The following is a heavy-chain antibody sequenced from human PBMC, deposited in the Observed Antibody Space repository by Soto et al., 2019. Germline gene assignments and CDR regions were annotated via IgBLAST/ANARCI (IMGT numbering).Heavy chain of an antibody. Sequence: PAKVCSEACWETFKCFSLHWVRQAPGQRLEWMGWINAGNGNTKYSQKFQGRVTITRDTSASTAYMELSSLRSEDTAVYYCARVDTAYWGQGTLVTVSS. CDR3: ARVDTAY. CDR2: INAGNGNT. CDR1: WETFKCFS. V-gene: IGHV1-3*01. D-gene: IGHD5-18*01. J-gene: IGHJ4*02.